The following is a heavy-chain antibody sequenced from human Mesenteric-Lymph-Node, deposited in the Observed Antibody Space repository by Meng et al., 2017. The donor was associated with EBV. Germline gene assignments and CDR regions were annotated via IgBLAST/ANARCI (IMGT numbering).Heavy chain of an antibody. CDR1: GGSFGGYF. J-gene: IGHJ4*02. Sequence: VQIQQVGPGPLQPSATRSPTCGVSGGSFGGYFWSWIRQPPGKGLEWIGEINRVGSTNYNPSLKSRLTMSVDTSKNHFSLKLTSVTAADTAVYYCVRCGAVTLVQGGPDHWGQGTLVTVSS. CDR3: VRCGAVTLVQGGPDH. D-gene: IGHD3-10*01. CDR2: INRVGST. V-gene: IGHV4-34*01.